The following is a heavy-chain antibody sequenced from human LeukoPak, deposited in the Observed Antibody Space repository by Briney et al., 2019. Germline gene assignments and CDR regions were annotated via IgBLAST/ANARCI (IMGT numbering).Heavy chain of an antibody. J-gene: IGHJ4*02. CDR2: ISTDASST. Sequence: PGGSLRLSCAGSGFTFSSYWMHWVRHAPGKGLVWVSRISTDASSTTYADSVKGRFTISRDNAKGTLYLQMGSLRAEDTAVYYCTGHHQAYSRTYWGQGTLVTVSS. CDR3: TGHHQAYSRTY. CDR1: GFTFSSYW. D-gene: IGHD4-11*01. V-gene: IGHV3-74*01.